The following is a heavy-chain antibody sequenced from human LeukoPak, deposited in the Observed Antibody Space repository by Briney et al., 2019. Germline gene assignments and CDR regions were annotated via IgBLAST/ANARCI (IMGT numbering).Heavy chain of an antibody. D-gene: IGHD3-10*01. J-gene: IGHJ4*02. Sequence: GGSLRLSCAASGFTFSSYAMSWVRQAPGKGLEWVSAISGSGGSTYYTDSVKGRFTISRDNSKNTLYLQMNSLRAEDTAVYYCAKSRAQAVRAFDYWGQGTLVTVSS. CDR2: ISGSGGST. CDR3: AKSRAQAVRAFDY. V-gene: IGHV3-23*01. CDR1: GFTFSSYA.